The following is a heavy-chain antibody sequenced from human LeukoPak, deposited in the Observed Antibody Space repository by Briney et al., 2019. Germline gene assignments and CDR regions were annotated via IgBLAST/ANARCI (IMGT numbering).Heavy chain of an antibody. Sequence: KPGGSLRLSCVASGFTSSDHYMNWVRQAPGKGLEWVSYISSSGSTIYYADSVKGRFTISRDNAKNSLYLQMNSLRAEDTAVYYCARGIGVPVFDYWGQGTLVTVSS. CDR3: ARGIGVPVFDY. CDR1: GFTSSDHY. D-gene: IGHD2-8*01. J-gene: IGHJ4*02. CDR2: ISSSGSTI. V-gene: IGHV3-11*04.